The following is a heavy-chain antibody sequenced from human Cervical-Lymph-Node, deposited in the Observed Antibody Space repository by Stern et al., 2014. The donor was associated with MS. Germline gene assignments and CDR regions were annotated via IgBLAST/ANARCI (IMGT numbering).Heavy chain of an antibody. Sequence: VQLVESGGGVVQPGRSLRLSCAASGFTFSSYGIHWVRQAPGKGLEWVALISYDGSKKYSADSVKGRFTISRDNSKNTLFLHMNSLRAEDTAVYYCAKVATVPATTYYYGLDVWGQGTTVTVSS. CDR2: ISYDGSKK. J-gene: IGHJ6*02. D-gene: IGHD2-2*01. V-gene: IGHV3-30*18. CDR1: GFTFSSYG. CDR3: AKVATVPATTYYYGLDV.